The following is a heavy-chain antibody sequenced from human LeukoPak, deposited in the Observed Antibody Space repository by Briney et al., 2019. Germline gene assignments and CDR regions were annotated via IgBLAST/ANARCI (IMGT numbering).Heavy chain of an antibody. CDR1: GYTFTGYF. D-gene: IGHD1-1*01. V-gene: IGHV1-2*07. CDR2: INPNSGGA. Sequence: SVQVSCKASGYTFTGYFMNWVRQAPGQGREWMGWINPNSGGANYAHKFQGRVNMTRDTSISTAYMELSSLTSDDTAVYYCARGSSERDWFDLWGQGTLVTVSS. J-gene: IGHJ5*02. CDR3: ARGSSERDWFDL.